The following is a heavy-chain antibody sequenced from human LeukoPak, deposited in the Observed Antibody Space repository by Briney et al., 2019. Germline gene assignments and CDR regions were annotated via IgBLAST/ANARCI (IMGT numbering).Heavy chain of an antibody. CDR3: ARGRGGGKPAIAVAGMVYFDL. CDR1: GGSFSGYY. CDR2: INHSGST. J-gene: IGHJ2*01. Sequence: SETLSLTCAVYGGSFSGYYWSWIRQPPGKGLEWIGEINHSGSTNYNPSLKSRVTISVDTSKNQFSLKLSSVTAADTAVYYCARGRGGGKPAIAVAGMVYFDLWGRGTLVTVSS. V-gene: IGHV4-34*01. D-gene: IGHD6-13*01.